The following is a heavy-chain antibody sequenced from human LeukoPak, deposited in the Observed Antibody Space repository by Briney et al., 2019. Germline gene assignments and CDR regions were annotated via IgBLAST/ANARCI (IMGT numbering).Heavy chain of an antibody. J-gene: IGHJ4*02. V-gene: IGHV3-7*01. CDR1: GFTFSNYW. CDR3: ARVAYGDRY. CDR2: IQEDGSAQ. D-gene: IGHD4-17*01. Sequence: PGGSLRLSCAASGFTFSNYWMSWVCQAPGKGLEWVGNIQEDGSAQYYVDSVKGRFTISRDNAKNPLYLQMNSLRVDDTAVYYCARVAYGDRYWGQGTLVTVSS.